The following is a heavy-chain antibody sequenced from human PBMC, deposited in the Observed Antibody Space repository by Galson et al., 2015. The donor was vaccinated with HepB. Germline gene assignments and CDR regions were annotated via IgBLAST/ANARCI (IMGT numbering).Heavy chain of an antibody. Sequence: SLRLSCAASGFSFSSYWMNWVRQAPGKGLEWVANIKQDGSEKYYVDSVKGRFTISRDNAKNSLYLQMNSLRVEDTAMYYCARDLLDYYDSSGQLYWGQGTLVTVSS. CDR1: GFSFSSYW. CDR2: IKQDGSEK. V-gene: IGHV3-7*03. J-gene: IGHJ4*02. D-gene: IGHD3-22*01. CDR3: ARDLLDYYDSSGQLY.